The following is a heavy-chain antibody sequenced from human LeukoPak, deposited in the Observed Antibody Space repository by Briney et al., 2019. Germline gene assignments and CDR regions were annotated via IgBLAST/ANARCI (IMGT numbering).Heavy chain of an antibody. V-gene: IGHV4-59*02. CDR3: TRGHWGLQS. Sequence: PSETLSLTCTVSGASVTDYYWSWIRQSPGKGLEWISYIHHSGHSDYNPSLRSRVTTSLDTSKNQFSLNLISVTAADTAVYYCTRGHWGLQSWSQGTLVTVSS. J-gene: IGHJ5*02. CDR1: GASVTDYY. D-gene: IGHD7-27*01. CDR2: IHHSGHS.